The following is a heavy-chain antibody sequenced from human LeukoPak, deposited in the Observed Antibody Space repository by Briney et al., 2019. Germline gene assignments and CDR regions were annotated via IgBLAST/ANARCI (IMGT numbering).Heavy chain of an antibody. J-gene: IGHJ4*02. CDR1: GYSFTNYW. CDR2: INPDDTNI. V-gene: IGHV5-51*01. Sequence: GESLKISCKASGYSFTNYWIGWVRQMPGKGLEWVAMINPDDTNIAYSPSFQGQVTISADRSISTAYLQWSSLKASDTAMYYCARPRRAERDEHFWGQGTLVTVSS. D-gene: IGHD1-1*01. CDR3: ARPRRAERDEHF.